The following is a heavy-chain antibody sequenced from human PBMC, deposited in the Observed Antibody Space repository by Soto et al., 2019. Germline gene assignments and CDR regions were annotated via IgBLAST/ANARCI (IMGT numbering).Heavy chain of an antibody. CDR2: IRTKSNHYAT. V-gene: IGHV3-73*01. Sequence: PGGSLRLSCAASGLSFSDSCIHWVRQASWKGLEWVGRIRTKSNHYATAYAASVKGRFTISRDDSRNTAYLQMNSLETEDTAVYYCTRIHLIVEPGINYWGQGTLVTVSS. CDR3: TRIHLIVEPGINY. CDR1: GLSFSDSC. D-gene: IGHD3-22*01. J-gene: IGHJ4*02.